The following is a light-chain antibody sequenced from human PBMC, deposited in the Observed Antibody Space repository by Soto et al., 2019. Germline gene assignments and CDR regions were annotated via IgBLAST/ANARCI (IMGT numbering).Light chain of an antibody. CDR2: GSS. CDR3: QQRSNWPPI. V-gene: IGKV3-15*01. CDR1: QSVSSN. Sequence: EIVMTQSPATLSVSPGERATLSCRAVQSVSSNLAWCQHKPGQAPMLLIYGSSTRATGIPARFSGSGSGTEFTLIINSLQSEDFAVYYCQQRSNWPPIFGQGTRLEIK. J-gene: IGKJ5*01.